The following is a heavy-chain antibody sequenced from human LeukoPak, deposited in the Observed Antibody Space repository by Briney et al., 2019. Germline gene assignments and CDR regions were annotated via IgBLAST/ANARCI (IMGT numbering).Heavy chain of an antibody. CDR2: ISYNGINE. J-gene: IGHJ4*02. CDR3: AKVRWDNSGWYYLDS. D-gene: IGHD6-19*01. CDR1: GFTFSSYG. V-gene: IGHV3-30*18. Sequence: QSGGSLRLSCAASGFTFSSYGMHWVRQAPGKGLEWMAVISYNGINEYYADSVKGRFTISRDNSKSTLLLQMNSLRAEDTAVYYCAKVRWDNSGWYYLDSWGQGTLVTVSS.